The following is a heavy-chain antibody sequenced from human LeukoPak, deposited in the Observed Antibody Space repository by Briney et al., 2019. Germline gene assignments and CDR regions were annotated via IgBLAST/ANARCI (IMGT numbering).Heavy chain of an antibody. CDR2: INPNSGGT. J-gene: IGHJ3*02. D-gene: IGHD3-10*01. V-gene: IGHV1-2*02. CDR1: GYTFTGYY. Sequence: ASVKVSCKASGYTFTGYYMHWVRQAPGQGLEWMGWINPNSGGTNYAQKFQGRVTMTRDTSISTAYMELSRLRSDDTAVYYCARGRTYYGSGNFDAFDIWGQGTMVTVSS. CDR3: ARGRTYYGSGNFDAFDI.